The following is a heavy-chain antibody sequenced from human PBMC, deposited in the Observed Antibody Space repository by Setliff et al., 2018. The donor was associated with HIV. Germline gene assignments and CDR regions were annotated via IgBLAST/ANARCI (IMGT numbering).Heavy chain of an antibody. D-gene: IGHD3-16*01. Sequence: GASVKVSCKASGYTFTCFFMFWVRQAPGQGLEWMGIINPSGGTTNYAQKFQGRVTMTRDTSTSTVYMELSSRTSTDTAVYYCARVSPPSPYHYDPRGLDTWGHGTLVTVSS. V-gene: IGHV1-46*01. CDR1: GYTFTCFF. CDR2: INPSGGTT. J-gene: IGHJ5*01. CDR3: ARVSPPSPYHYDPRGLDT.